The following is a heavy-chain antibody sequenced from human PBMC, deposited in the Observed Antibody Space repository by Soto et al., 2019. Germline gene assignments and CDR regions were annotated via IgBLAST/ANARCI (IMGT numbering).Heavy chain of an antibody. CDR3: ARGYDYGKYFQQ. V-gene: IGHV1-69*04. Sequence: GASVKVSCKASGYTFTNYAMHWVRQAPGQGLEWMGRIIPILGIANYAQKFQGRVTITADKSTSTAYMELSSLRSEDTAVYYCARGYDYGKYFQQWGQGTLVTVSS. D-gene: IGHD4-17*01. J-gene: IGHJ1*01. CDR1: GYTFTNYA. CDR2: IIPILGIA.